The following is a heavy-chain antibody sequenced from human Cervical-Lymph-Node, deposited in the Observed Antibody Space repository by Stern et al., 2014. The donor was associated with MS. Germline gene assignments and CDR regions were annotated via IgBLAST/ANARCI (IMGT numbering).Heavy chain of an antibody. CDR2: IESAGTT. J-gene: IGHJ4*02. D-gene: IGHD3-10*01. CDR1: GFTVSRSH. CDR3: ARDPNYGSGY. Sequence: VQLVESGGGLMQPGGALSLSCAASGFTVSRSHMSWVRQAPGKGLEWVSVIESAGTTYYADSVKGRFTISRDNSKNTLNLQMNSLRAEDTAVYYCARDPNYGSGYWGQGTLVTVSS. V-gene: IGHV3-53*01.